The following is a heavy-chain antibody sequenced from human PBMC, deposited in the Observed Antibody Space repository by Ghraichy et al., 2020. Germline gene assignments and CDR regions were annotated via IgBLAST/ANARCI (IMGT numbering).Heavy chain of an antibody. CDR2: MNPNSGNT. CDR1: GYTFTSYD. CDR3: ARGYCSSTSCHRSHYYYYGMDV. V-gene: IGHV1-8*03. D-gene: IGHD2-2*01. J-gene: IGHJ6*02. Sequence: ASVKVSCKASGYTFTSYDINWVRQATGQGLEWMGWMNPNSGNTGYAQKFQGRVTITRNTSISTAYMELSSLRSEDTAVYYCARGYCSSTSCHRSHYYYYGMDVWGQGTTVTVSS.